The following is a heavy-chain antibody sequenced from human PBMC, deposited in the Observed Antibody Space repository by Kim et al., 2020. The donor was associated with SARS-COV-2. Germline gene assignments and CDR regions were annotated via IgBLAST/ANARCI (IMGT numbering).Heavy chain of an antibody. J-gene: IGHJ5*02. Sequence: ADSVKGRFTISRDNSKTTLYLQMNSLRAEDTAVYYCARGATTSFNWFDPWGQGTLVTVSS. CDR3: ARGATTSFNWFDP. D-gene: IGHD1-26*01. V-gene: IGHV3-33*01.